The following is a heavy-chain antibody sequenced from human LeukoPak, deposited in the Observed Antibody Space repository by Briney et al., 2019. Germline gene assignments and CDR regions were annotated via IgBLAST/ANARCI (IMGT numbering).Heavy chain of an antibody. D-gene: IGHD5-24*01. Sequence: GESLKISCKGSGYSFTSYWIGWVRQMPGKGLEWMGIIYPGDSDTRYSPSFQGQVTISADKSISTAYLQWSSLKASDTAMYYCARNGLETATPYYFDYWGQGTLVTVSS. CDR2: IYPGDSDT. J-gene: IGHJ4*02. CDR3: ARNGLETATPYYFDY. V-gene: IGHV5-51*01. CDR1: GYSFTSYW.